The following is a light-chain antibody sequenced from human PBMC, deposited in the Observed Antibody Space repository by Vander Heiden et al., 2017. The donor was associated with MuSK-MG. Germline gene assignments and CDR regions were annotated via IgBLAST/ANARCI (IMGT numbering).Light chain of an antibody. CDR1: SSNIGSHT. Sequence: QSVLTQPPSASGTPGPRVTISCSGRSSNIGSHTVNWYQQLPGTAPKLLIYRNSQRPSGVPDRFSGSKSGTSASLAISGLQAEDEANYYCAAWDDSLNGLVFGGGTKLTVL. J-gene: IGLJ2*01. CDR3: AAWDDSLNGLV. V-gene: IGLV1-44*01. CDR2: RNS.